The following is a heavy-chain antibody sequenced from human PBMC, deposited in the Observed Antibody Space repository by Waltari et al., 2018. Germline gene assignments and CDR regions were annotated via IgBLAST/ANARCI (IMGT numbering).Heavy chain of an antibody. CDR3: AKDGGNYSFDD. CDR2: IRHDGSNE. V-gene: IGHV3-30*02. CDR1: GFTFSSYD. Sequence: QVQLVESGGGVVQPGGSLRLSCAASGFTFSSYDMHWVRQAPGKGLEWVAFIRHDGSNEYYADSVRGRFTISRDNSKNTLYVQMNSLTSDDTAVFYCAKDGGNYSFDDWGQGTLVTVSS. J-gene: IGHJ4*02. D-gene: IGHD1-26*01.